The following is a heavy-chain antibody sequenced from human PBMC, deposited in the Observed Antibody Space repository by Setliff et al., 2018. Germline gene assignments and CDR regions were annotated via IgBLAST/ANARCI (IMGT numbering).Heavy chain of an antibody. J-gene: IGHJ4*02. CDR3: AASRAYTGAVEEWFSPKTFDF. V-gene: IGHV4-4*07. D-gene: IGHD3-10*01. CDR1: GDSISNYY. Sequence: PSETLSLTCTVSGDSISNYYWNWIRQPAGKGLEWIGRIYVTESTKYNPSLKSRVTLSIDTSKNQFSLKLSSVTAADAALYYCAASRAYTGAVEEWFSPKTFDFWGQGSPVTVSS. CDR2: IYVTEST.